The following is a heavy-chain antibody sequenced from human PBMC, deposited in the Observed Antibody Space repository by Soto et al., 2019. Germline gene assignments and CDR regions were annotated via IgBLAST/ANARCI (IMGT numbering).Heavy chain of an antibody. D-gene: IGHD3-22*01. V-gene: IGHV1-3*01. CDR2: INAGNGNT. CDR3: ARDSYDSSGYYNWFDP. J-gene: IGHJ5*02. Sequence: ASVKVCCSAIRYMYSRYALHWLRQSPGQRLEWMGWINAGNGNTKYSQKFQDRVTITRDTSASTVYMELNSLESEDTAVYYCARDSYDSSGYYNWFDPWGQGTLVTVSS. CDR1: RYMYSRYA.